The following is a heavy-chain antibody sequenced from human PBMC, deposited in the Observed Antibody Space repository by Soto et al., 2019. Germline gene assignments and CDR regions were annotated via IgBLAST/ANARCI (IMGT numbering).Heavy chain of an antibody. CDR2: ILYDGSNQ. V-gene: IGHV3-33*06. J-gene: IGHJ5*02. Sequence: QVQLVESGGGVVQPGRSLRPSCAASGFTFSSYAMHWVRQAPGKGLEWVAAILYDGSNQYYADAVKGRFTISRDNSKNTLYLQMNSLRVEDTAVYYCAKEGRVGYSTRIFRRDNWFDPWGQGTPVTVSS. CDR3: AKEGRVGYSTRIFRRDNWFDP. CDR1: GFTFSSYA. D-gene: IGHD6-13*01.